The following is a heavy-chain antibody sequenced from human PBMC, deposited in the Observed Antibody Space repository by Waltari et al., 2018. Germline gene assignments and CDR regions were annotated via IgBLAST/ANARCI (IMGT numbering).Heavy chain of an antibody. V-gene: IGHV3-30*18. Sequence: QVQLVESGGGVVQPGRSLRLSCAASGLPFSSYGMPWVSQAPGKGLGWVAVIWYDGSNKYYADSVKGRFTISRDNSKNTLYLQMNSLRAEDTAMYYCAKDGGSGLDYWGQGTLVTVSS. J-gene: IGHJ4*02. D-gene: IGHD6-19*01. CDR3: AKDGGSGLDY. CDR2: IWYDGSNK. CDR1: GLPFSSYG.